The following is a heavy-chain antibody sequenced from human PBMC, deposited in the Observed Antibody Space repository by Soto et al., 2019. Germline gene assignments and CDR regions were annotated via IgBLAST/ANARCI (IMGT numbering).Heavy chain of an antibody. CDR2: IYHAGST. V-gene: IGHV4-4*02. Sequence: NPSETLSLTCTVSGGSITNSNWWSWVRLPPAKGLEWIGDIYHAGSTKYNPSLERRVTMSVDTSNNQFALTLTSVTAADTAVYFCARGPPIVGNTTPLDSWGHGTLVPVPP. CDR1: GGSITNSNW. CDR3: ARGPPIVGNTTPLDS. D-gene: IGHD1-26*01. J-gene: IGHJ5*01.